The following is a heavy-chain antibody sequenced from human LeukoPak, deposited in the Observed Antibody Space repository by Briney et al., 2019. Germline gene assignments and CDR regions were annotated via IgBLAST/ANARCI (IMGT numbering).Heavy chain of an antibody. CDR2: ISAYNGNT. J-gene: IGHJ4*02. Sequence: GASVKVSCKASGYTFTSYGISWVRQAPGQGLEWMGWISAYNGNTNYAQKLQGRVTITTDTSTSTAYMELRSLRSDDTAVYYCARSDYGGNSEAFDYWGQGTLVTVSS. D-gene: IGHD4-23*01. V-gene: IGHV1-18*01. CDR3: ARSDYGGNSEAFDY. CDR1: GYTFTSYG.